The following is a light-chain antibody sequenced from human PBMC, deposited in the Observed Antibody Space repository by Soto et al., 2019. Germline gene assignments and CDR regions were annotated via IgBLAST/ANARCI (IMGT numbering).Light chain of an antibody. CDR2: VVD. CDR1: SSDAGGYDY. V-gene: IGLV2-11*01. CDR3: CSYAGTFYV. Sequence: QSVLTQPHSVSGSPGQSVTISCTGISSDAGGYDYVSWYQQHPGKAPKLVIHVVDKRPSGVPDRFSGSKSGNTASLTISGLQAEDEADYYCCSYAGTFYVFGTGTKVTVL. J-gene: IGLJ1*01.